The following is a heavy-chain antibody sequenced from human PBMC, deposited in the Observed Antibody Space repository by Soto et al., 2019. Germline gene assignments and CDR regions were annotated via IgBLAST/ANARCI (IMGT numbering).Heavy chain of an antibody. J-gene: IGHJ4*02. D-gene: IGHD3-3*01. Sequence: ASVKVSCKASGYIFSDFALHWVRQAPGQRPEWMGWIHAGNGNTIYSKNFQGRVTMTRDTSANTTYMELSSLKSEDTAVYYCARDLFFLVNMIQGVLMSFWGQGSLVLVS. CDR2: IHAGNGNT. CDR3: ARDLFFLVNMIQGVLMSF. V-gene: IGHV1-3*01. CDR1: GYIFSDFA.